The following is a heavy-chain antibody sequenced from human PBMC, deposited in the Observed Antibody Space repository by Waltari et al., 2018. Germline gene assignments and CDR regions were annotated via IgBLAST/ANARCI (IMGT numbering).Heavy chain of an antibody. CDR1: GFTFSSYW. CDR2: LKQDGSET. Sequence: EVQLVESGGGLVQPGGSLTLSCAASGFTFSSYWMSWVRQAPGNGLEWLANLKQDGSETYLLDSVRGRFTVSRDNAKNSLFLHMNSLRVEDTGVYYCAAVKTIWSLDYWGQGTLVTVSS. CDR3: AAVKTIWSLDY. J-gene: IGHJ4*02. V-gene: IGHV3-7*01. D-gene: IGHD1-1*01.